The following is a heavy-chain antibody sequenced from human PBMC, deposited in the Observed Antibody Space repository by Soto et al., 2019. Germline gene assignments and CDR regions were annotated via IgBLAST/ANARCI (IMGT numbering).Heavy chain of an antibody. V-gene: IGHV1-8*01. CDR3: AYSSGWYVVDC. J-gene: IGHJ4*02. CDR2: MNPNSGNT. CDR1: GYTFTSYD. D-gene: IGHD6-19*01. Sequence: QVQLVQSGAEVKKPGASVKVSCKASGYTFTSYDINWVRQATGQGLEWMGWMNPNSGNTGYAQKFQGRVTMTRNTTNSTANMELSSLRSEDTAVDYCAYSSGWYVVDCWGQVTLVTVSS.